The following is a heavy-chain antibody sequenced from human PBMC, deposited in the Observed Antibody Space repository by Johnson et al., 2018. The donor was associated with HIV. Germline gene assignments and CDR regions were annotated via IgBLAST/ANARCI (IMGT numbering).Heavy chain of an antibody. J-gene: IGHJ3*02. CDR2: ISWNSGYI. D-gene: IGHD3-3*01. CDR1: GFTFDDYA. Sequence: VQLVESGGGLVQPGRSLRLSCAASGFTFDDYAMHWVRQATGKGLEWVSGISWNSGYIVYADSVKGRFTISRDNAKNTLYLQMNSLRAEDTAVYYCAKDSEWTIFGVVTAQGAFDIWGQGTMVAVSS. V-gene: IGHV3-9*01. CDR3: AKDSEWTIFGVVTAQGAFDI.